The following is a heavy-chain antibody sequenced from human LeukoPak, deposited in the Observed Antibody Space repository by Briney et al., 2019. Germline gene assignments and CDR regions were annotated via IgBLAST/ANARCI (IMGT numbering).Heavy chain of an antibody. CDR2: ISSSSSYI. V-gene: IGHV3-21*01. CDR1: GFTFSAYN. D-gene: IGHD3-10*01. J-gene: IGHJ4*02. CDR3: ARVGEVVNVLLWFGEPAPDY. Sequence: PGGSLRLSCAASGFTFSAYNMNWVRQAPGKGLEWVSSISSSSSYIYYADSVKGRFTISRDNAKNSLYLQMNSLRAEDTAVYYCARVGEVVNVLLWFGEPAPDYWGQGTLVTVSS.